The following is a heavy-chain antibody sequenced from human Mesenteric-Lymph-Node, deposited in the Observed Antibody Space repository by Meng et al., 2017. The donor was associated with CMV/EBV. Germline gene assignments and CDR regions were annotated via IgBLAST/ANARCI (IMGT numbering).Heavy chain of an antibody. CDR3: ELSSSWSLLLDPPSGDY. V-gene: IGHV4-34*01. D-gene: IGHD6-13*01. J-gene: IGHJ4*02. CDR1: GGSFSGYY. CDR2: INHSGST. Sequence: ESLKISCAVYGGSFSGYYWSWIRQPPGKGLEWIGEINHSGSTNYNPSLKSRVTISVDTSKNQFSLKLSSVTPEDTAVYYCELSSSWSLLLDPPSGDYWGQGTLVTVSS.